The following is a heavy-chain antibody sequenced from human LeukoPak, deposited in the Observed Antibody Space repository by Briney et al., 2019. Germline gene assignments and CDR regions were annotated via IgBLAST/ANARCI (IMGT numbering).Heavy chain of an antibody. V-gene: IGHV3-48*01. J-gene: IGHJ3*02. CDR1: GFTFSSYS. CDR2: ISSSSSTI. CDR3: ARDAVVAGRPVGALDI. D-gene: IGHD6-19*01. Sequence: PGGSLRLSCAASGFTFSSYSMNWVRQAPGKGLEWVSYISSSSSTIYYADSVKGRFTISRDNAKNSLYLQMNSLRAEDTAVYYCARDAVVAGRPVGALDIWGQGTMVTVSS.